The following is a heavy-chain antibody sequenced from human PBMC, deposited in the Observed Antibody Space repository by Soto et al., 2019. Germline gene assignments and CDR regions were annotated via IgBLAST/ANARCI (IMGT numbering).Heavy chain of an antibody. Sequence: PGDSLTISCQCSGYRFTSYWIVLVRPIPGKGLEWMGIIYPGDSDTRYSPSFQGQVTISADKSISTAYLQWSSLKASDTAMYYCARLVTYDFWAISYWGQGTLVTVSS. CDR2: IYPGDSDT. CDR1: GYRFTSYW. CDR3: ARLVTYDFWAISY. V-gene: IGHV5-51*01. J-gene: IGHJ4*02. D-gene: IGHD3-3*01.